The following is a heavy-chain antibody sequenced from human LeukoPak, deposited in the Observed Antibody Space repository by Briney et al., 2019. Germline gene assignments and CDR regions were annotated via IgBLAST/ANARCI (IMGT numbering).Heavy chain of an antibody. D-gene: IGHD3-3*01. V-gene: IGHV1-69-2*01. Sequence: ASVKISCKVSGYTFTDYYMHWVQQAPGKGLEWMGLVDPEDGETIYAEKFQGRVTITADTSTDTAYMELSGLRSEDTAVYYCATASSAITIFGVVIVNNAFDIWGQGTMVTVSS. CDR2: VDPEDGET. CDR3: ATASSAITIFGVVIVNNAFDI. CDR1: GYTFTDYY. J-gene: IGHJ3*02.